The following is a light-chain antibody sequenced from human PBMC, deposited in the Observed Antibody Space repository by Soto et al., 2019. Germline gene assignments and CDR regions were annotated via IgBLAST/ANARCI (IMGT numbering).Light chain of an antibody. V-gene: IGLV1-40*01. Sequence: QSVLTQPPSVSGAPGRRVTISCTGSSSNIGAGYDVHWYQQLPGTAPKLLIYGNSNRPSGVPDRFSGSKSGTSASLAITGLQAEDEADYYCQSSDSSLNVFGTGTKVTV. J-gene: IGLJ1*01. CDR3: QSSDSSLNV. CDR2: GNS. CDR1: SSNIGAGYD.